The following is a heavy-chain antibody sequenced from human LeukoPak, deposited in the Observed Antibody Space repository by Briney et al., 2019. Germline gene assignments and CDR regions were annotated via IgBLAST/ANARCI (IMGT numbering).Heavy chain of an antibody. J-gene: IGHJ4*02. CDR3: ARSITIFGVVPSPFDY. D-gene: IGHD3-3*01. Sequence: GGSLRLSCAASGFIFSSYWMTWVRQAPGKGPAWVATIKRDGGEKYYVDSVKGRFTISRDNAKNSLYLQMNSLRAEDTAVYYCARSITIFGVVPSPFDYWGQGTLVTVSS. CDR2: IKRDGGEK. V-gene: IGHV3-7*01. CDR1: GFIFSSYW.